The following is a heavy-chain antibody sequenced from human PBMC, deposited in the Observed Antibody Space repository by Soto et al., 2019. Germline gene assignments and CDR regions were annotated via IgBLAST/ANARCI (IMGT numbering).Heavy chain of an antibody. J-gene: IGHJ4*02. CDR2: IYWADDK. CDR1: GFSITGNGEG. CDR3: AHGYVQLLATFHYFDS. Sequence: SGPTVVNPTQTLTLTCTFSGFSITGNGEGVGWIRQPPGKALEWLALIYWADDKRYSPSLRNRLTITLDNSKDQVILTMTDMGPADTATYYCAHGYVQLLATFHYFDSWGQGTQVTVSS. V-gene: IGHV2-5*02. D-gene: IGHD2-2*01.